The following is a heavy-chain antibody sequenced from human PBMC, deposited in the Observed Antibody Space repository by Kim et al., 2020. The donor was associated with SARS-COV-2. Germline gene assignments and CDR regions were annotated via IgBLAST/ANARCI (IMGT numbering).Heavy chain of an antibody. CDR1: GFSLSTYW. Sequence: GGSLRLSCAASGFSLSTYWMQWVRQAPGKGLVWVSHINGDGYTTNYADSVKGRFVISRDNAKNTLFLQINSLRADDTAVYYCVRGNRFEYGGNGLHYWGQGALVTVSS. CDR3: VRGNRFEYGGNGLHY. CDR2: INGDGYTT. V-gene: IGHV3-74*01. J-gene: IGHJ4*02. D-gene: IGHD4-17*01.